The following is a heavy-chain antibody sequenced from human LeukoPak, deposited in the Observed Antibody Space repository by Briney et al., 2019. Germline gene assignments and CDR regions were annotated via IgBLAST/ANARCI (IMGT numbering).Heavy chain of an antibody. CDR1: GGSFSGYY. J-gene: IGHJ4*02. D-gene: IGHD5-18*01. CDR3: ASYSYGLDY. Sequence: SETLSLTCAVYGGSFSGYYWSWIRQPPGKGLEWIGYIYYSGSTNYNPSLKSRVTISVDTSRNQFSLKLSSVTAADTAVYYCASYSYGLDYWGQGTLVTVSS. CDR2: IYYSGST. V-gene: IGHV4-59*01.